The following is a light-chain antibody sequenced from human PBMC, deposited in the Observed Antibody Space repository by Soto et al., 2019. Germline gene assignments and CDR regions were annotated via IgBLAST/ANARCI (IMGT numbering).Light chain of an antibody. Sequence: DIVLTQSPGTLSLSLGERATLSCRASQSVTGAYLAWYQQKPGQAPRLLIYGASSRATGIPDRFRGRGSGTDFNLTITGLEPEDFAVYYCHQYNTPPWTFGQGTKVEIK. CDR2: GAS. V-gene: IGKV3-20*01. CDR3: HQYNTPPWT. J-gene: IGKJ1*01. CDR1: QSVTGAY.